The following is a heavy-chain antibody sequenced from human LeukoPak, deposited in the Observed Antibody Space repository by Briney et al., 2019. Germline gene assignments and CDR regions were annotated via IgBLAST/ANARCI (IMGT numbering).Heavy chain of an antibody. D-gene: IGHD4-11*01. V-gene: IGHV3-15*07. J-gene: IGHJ4*02. CDR2: IKTKTDGGTT. CDR1: SFVFNNAF. Sequence: GGSLRLSCVAPSFVFNNAFMNWVRQGPGKGLEWVGRIKTKTDGGTTDFAAPVKGRFTISRDDSKNTFFLHMNSLKIEDTAVYYCTTGLHYYFDHWSQGTPVTVSS. CDR3: TTGLHYYFDH.